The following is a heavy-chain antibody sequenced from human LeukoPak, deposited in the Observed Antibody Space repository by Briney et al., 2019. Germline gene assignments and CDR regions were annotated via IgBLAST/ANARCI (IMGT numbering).Heavy chain of an antibody. V-gene: IGHV3-23*01. D-gene: IGHD1-1*01. J-gene: IGHJ4*02. CDR1: GLTFTSNA. CDR2: ISGSGGST. Sequence: QAGGSRGPSFAAPGLTFTSNAMSWFRQAPGKGLDWASAISGSGGSTYYADSVKGRFTISRDNSKNTLYLQMNSLRAEDTAVYYCAKERTPTRGFYFDYWGQGTLVTVSS. CDR3: AKERTPTRGFYFDY.